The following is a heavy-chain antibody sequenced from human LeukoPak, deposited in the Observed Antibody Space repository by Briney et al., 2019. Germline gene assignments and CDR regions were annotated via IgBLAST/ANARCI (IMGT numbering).Heavy chain of an antibody. Sequence: GGSLRLSCEASGFTFDDYSMHWVRQAPGKGLEWVSLISWDGGSIHYADSVKGRFTISRDNSKKSLYLQMNSLRAEDMALYYCAKDRVAAADKPSFDYWGQGTLVTVSS. CDR2: ISWDGGSI. CDR1: GFTFDDYS. J-gene: IGHJ4*02. V-gene: IGHV3-43*01. CDR3: AKDRVAAADKPSFDY. D-gene: IGHD6-13*01.